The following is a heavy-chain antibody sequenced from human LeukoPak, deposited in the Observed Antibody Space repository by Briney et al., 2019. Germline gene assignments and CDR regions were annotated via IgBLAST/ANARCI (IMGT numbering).Heavy chain of an antibody. D-gene: IGHD1-26*01. CDR2: IDPEDGET. CDR3: ATGGIYSLLDY. CDR1: GHTLTDLS. Sequence: ASVKVSCKVSGHTLTDLSTHWVRQAPGTGLEWMGGIDPEDGETIYAQKFQGRVTMTEDTSTDTAYMELSSLRSEDTAVYYCATGGIYSLLDYWGQGTLVTVSS. V-gene: IGHV1-24*01. J-gene: IGHJ4*02.